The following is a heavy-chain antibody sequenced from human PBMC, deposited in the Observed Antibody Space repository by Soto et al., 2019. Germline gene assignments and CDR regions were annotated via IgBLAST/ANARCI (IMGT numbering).Heavy chain of an antibody. CDR1: GYSFTSYW. V-gene: IGHV5-10-1*01. CDR3: ARLPIVVVPAASPFGY. CDR2: IDPSDSYT. J-gene: IGHJ4*02. Sequence: PGESLKISCKGSGYSFTSYWISWVRQMPGKGLEWMGRIDPSDSYTNYSPSFQGHVTISADKSISTAYLQWSSLKASDTAMYYCARLPIVVVPAASPFGYWGQGTLVTVSS. D-gene: IGHD2-2*01.